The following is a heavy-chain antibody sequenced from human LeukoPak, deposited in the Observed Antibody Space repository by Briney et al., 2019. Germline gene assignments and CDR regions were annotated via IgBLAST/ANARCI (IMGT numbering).Heavy chain of an antibody. CDR2: ISSSSSYI. CDR3: ARDGGGPGYSSG. J-gene: IGHJ4*02. Sequence: GGSLRLSCAASGFTFSSYSMTWVRQAPGKGLEWVSSISSSSSYIYYADSVKGRFTISRDNAKNSLYLQMNSLRAEDTAVYYCARDGGGPGYSSGWGQGTLVTVSS. D-gene: IGHD6-19*01. CDR1: GFTFSSYS. V-gene: IGHV3-21*01.